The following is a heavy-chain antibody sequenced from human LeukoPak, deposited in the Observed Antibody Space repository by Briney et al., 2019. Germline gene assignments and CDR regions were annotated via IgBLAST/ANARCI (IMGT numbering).Heavy chain of an antibody. CDR1: GGSISSHY. V-gene: IGHV4-59*11. CDR3: ARRGVVISGDAFDI. D-gene: IGHD3-3*01. J-gene: IGHJ3*02. Sequence: SETLSLTCTVFGGSISSHYWSWIRQPPGKGLEWIGYIYYSGSTNYNPSLKSRVTISVDTSKNQFSLKLSSVTAADTAVYYCARRGVVISGDAFDIWGQGTMVTVSS. CDR2: IYYSGST.